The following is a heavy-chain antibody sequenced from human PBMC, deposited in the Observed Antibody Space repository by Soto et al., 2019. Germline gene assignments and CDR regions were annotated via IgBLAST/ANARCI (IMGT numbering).Heavy chain of an antibody. J-gene: IGHJ6*02. CDR2: ISSSSSYI. Sequence: EVQLVESGGGLVKPGGSLRLSCAASGFTFSSYSMNWVRQAPGKGLEWVSSISSSSSYIYYADSVKGRITISRDNAKNSLYRKMNSLRAEDTAVYYCAGGRVIVGAPAHYYYGMDVWGQGTTVTVS. V-gene: IGHV3-21*01. D-gene: IGHD1-26*01. CDR1: GFTFSSYS. CDR3: AGGRVIVGAPAHYYYGMDV.